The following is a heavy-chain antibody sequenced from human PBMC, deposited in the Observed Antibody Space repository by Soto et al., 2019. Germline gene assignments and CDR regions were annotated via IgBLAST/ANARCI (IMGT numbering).Heavy chain of an antibody. V-gene: IGHV3-30-3*01. J-gene: IGHJ6*02. Sequence: QVQLVESGGGVVQPGRSLRLSCAASGFTFSSYAMHWVRQAPGKGLEWVAVISYDGSNKYYADSVKGRFTISRDNSKNTLYLQMNSLRAEDTAVYYCARDKGWSGYYRASDYYYCGMDVWGQGTTVTVSS. CDR2: ISYDGSNK. CDR1: GFTFSSYA. D-gene: IGHD3-3*01. CDR3: ARDKGWSGYYRASDYYYCGMDV.